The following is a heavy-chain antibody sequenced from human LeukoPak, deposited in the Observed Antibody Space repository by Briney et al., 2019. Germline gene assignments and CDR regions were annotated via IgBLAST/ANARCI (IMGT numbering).Heavy chain of an antibody. V-gene: IGHV4-59*13. CDR1: GGSIGSYY. CDR3: ARCGYSYGTGYHFDS. D-gene: IGHD5-18*01. J-gene: IGHJ4*02. Sequence: SETLSLTCTDSGGSIGSYYWSWIRQPPGKGLEWIGFIYYTGSTNYNSSLKSRVTISLDTSKNQFSLRLSSMTAADTAVYFCARCGYSYGTGYHFDSWGQGTLVTVSS. CDR2: IYYTGST.